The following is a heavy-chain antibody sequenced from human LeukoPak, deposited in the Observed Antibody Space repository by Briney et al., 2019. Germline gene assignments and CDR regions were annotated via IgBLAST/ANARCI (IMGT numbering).Heavy chain of an antibody. CDR2: IYYTGST. CDR3: ARHSRYCSGGSCYFIWFDP. Sequence: SETLSLTCTVSGGFISDYYWSWIRQPPGKGLEWIGYIYYTGSTYFNPSLKSRVTISVDTSKNQFSLKLSSVTAADTAVYYCARHSRYCSGGSCYFIWFDPWGQGTLVTVSS. J-gene: IGHJ5*02. CDR1: GGFISDYY. V-gene: IGHV4-59*08. D-gene: IGHD2-15*01.